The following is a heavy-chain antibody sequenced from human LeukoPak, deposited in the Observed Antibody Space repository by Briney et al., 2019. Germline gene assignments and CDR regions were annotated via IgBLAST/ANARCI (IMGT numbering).Heavy chain of an antibody. J-gene: IGHJ3*02. D-gene: IGHD6-13*01. CDR3: ARDRDSSSWYVGGAFDI. V-gene: IGHV3-48*01. CDR1: GFTFSSYS. CDR2: ISRGVETT. Sequence: GGSLRLSCAASGFTFSSYSMNWVRQAPGKGLECVSHISRGVETTYYADYVKGRFTISRDNAKNSLYLQMNSLRSEDTAVYYCARDRDSSSWYVGGAFDIWGQGRMVTVSS.